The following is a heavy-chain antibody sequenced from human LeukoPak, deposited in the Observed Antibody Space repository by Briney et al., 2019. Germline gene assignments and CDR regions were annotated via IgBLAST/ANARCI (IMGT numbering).Heavy chain of an antibody. CDR1: GYTFTEFY. J-gene: IGHJ4*02. CDR3: ARGVGIDY. CDR2: INPNGGGT. V-gene: IGHV1-2*02. Sequence: ASVKVSCKASGYTFTEFYIHWVRQAPGQGLEWMGWINPNGGGTNYAQKFQGRVTMTRDTPITTAYMELSRLRSEDTALYYCARGVGIDYWGQGTLVTVSS.